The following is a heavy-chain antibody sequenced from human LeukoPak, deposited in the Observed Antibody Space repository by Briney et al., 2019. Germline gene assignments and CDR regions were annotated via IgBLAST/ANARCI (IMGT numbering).Heavy chain of an antibody. D-gene: IGHD6-13*01. J-gene: IGHJ4*02. CDR2: TYYSGST. V-gene: IGHV4-31*03. Sequence: SETLSLTCTVSGGSISSGDYYWSWIRQHPGKGLEWIGYTYYSGSTYYNPSLKSRVTISVDTSKNQFSLKLSSVTAADTAVYYCARKMRSIAAAGTGYYFDYWGQGTLVTVSS. CDR3: ARKMRSIAAAGTGYYFDY. CDR1: GGSISSGDYY.